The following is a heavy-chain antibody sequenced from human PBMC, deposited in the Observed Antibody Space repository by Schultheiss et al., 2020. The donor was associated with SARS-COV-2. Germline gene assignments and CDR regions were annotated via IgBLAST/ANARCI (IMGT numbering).Heavy chain of an antibody. D-gene: IGHD2-21*02. CDR1: GGSISSSSYY. CDR2: IYYSGST. V-gene: IGHV4-39*01. Sequence: SETLSLTCTVSGGSISSSSYYWGWIRQPPGKGLEWIGSIYYSGSTNYNPSLKSRVTISVDTSKNQFSLKLSSVTAADTAVYYCAKALLAYCGGDCYGSVCDYWGQGTLVTVSS. CDR3: AKALLAYCGGDCYGSVCDY. J-gene: IGHJ4*02.